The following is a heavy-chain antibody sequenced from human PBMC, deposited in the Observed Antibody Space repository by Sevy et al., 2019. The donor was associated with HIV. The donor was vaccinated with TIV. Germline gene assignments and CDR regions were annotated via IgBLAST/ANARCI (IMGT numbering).Heavy chain of an antibody. Sequence: GGSLRLSCAASGFTFSSYSMNWVRQAPGKGLEWVSSISSSSSYIYYADSVKGRFTISRDNAKNSLYLQMNSLRAEDTAVYYCAGLRLGLDAFDIWGQGTMVTVSS. CDR3: AGLRLGLDAFDI. D-gene: IGHD6-19*01. J-gene: IGHJ3*02. CDR1: GFTFSSYS. V-gene: IGHV3-21*01. CDR2: ISSSSSYI.